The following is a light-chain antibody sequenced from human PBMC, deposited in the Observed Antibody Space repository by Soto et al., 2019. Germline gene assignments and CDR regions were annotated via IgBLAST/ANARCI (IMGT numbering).Light chain of an antibody. Sequence: QSALTQPASVSASPGQSITISCTGTSSDVGGYDYVSWYQQHPGKAPKLIIYQVTNRPSGVSNRFSGSKSGNTASLTISGLQPEDEAHYYCGSYTSTEIGVFGGGTKVTVL. CDR1: SSDVGGYDY. CDR2: QVT. V-gene: IGLV2-14*01. J-gene: IGLJ3*02. CDR3: GSYTSTEIGV.